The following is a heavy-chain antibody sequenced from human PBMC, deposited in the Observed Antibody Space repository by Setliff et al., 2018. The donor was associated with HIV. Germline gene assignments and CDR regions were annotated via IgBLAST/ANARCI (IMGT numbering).Heavy chain of an antibody. CDR1: GFTFSGSA. V-gene: IGHV3-73*01. J-gene: IGHJ4*02. Sequence: PGGSLRLSCAASGFTFSGSAMHWVRQASGKGLEWVGRIRSKGYGSATAYAASVEGRFTISRDDSKNTAYLQMNSLRAEDTAVYYCAAGGATFDYWGQGSLVTVSS. CDR2: IRSKGYGSAT. D-gene: IGHD1-26*01. CDR3: AAGGATFDY.